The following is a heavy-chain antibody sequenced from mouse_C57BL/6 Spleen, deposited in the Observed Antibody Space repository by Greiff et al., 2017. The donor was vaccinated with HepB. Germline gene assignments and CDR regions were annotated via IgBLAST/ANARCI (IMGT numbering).Heavy chain of an antibody. CDR1: GYTFTDYN. V-gene: IGHV1-18*01. D-gene: IGHD2-2*01. CDR2: INPNNGGT. CDR3: ARGGSTMVTRFAY. Sequence: EVQLQQSGPELVKPGASVKIPCKASGYTFTDYNMDWVKQSHGKGLEWIGYINPNNGGTIYNQKFKGKATLTVDKTSSTAYMELRSLTSEDTAVYYCARGGSTMVTRFAYWGQGTLVTVSA. J-gene: IGHJ3*01.